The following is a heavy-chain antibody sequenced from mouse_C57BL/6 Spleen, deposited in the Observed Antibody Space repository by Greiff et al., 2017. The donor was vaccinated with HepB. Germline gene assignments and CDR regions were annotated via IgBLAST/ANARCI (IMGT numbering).Heavy chain of an antibody. V-gene: IGHV2-2*01. J-gene: IGHJ1*03. CDR2: IWSGGST. Sequence: QVQLKQSGPGLVQPSQSLSITCTVSGFSLTSYGVHWVRQSPGKGLEWLGVIWSGGSTDYNAAFISRLSISKDNSKSQVFFKMNSLQADDTAIYYCARKKGGDWYVDVWGTGTTVTVSS. CDR3: ARKKGGDWYVDV. CDR1: GFSLTSYG.